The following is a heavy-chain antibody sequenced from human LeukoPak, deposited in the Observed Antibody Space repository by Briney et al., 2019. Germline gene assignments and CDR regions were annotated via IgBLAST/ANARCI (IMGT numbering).Heavy chain of an antibody. Sequence: PWGSLRLSCSASGFTFSSNAMSWVRQAPGKGLEWVSAISGSGGSTYYADSVKGRFTISRDNSKNTLYLQMNSLRAEDTAVYYCAKESHYYGSGSYSDYWGQGTLVTVSS. CDR1: GFTFSSNA. CDR3: AKESHYYGSGSYSDY. D-gene: IGHD3-10*01. CDR2: ISGSGGST. V-gene: IGHV3-23*01. J-gene: IGHJ4*02.